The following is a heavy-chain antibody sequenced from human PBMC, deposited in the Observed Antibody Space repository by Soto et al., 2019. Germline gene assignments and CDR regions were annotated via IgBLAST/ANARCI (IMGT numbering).Heavy chain of an antibody. J-gene: IGHJ3*01. CDR3: ARDGYFSGSSGKRLREDWDV. Sequence: EVQLVESGGNLVRPGGSLRLSCAASGFTVSTNYMSWVRQAPGKGLEWVSLINSGGRTYYSASIRGRFTISRDISRNTIELQMDSLRAEDTAVYYCARDGYFSGSSGKRLREDWDVWGQGTMVTVSS. CDR1: GFTVSTNY. V-gene: IGHV3-66*01. CDR2: INSGGRT. D-gene: IGHD3-22*01.